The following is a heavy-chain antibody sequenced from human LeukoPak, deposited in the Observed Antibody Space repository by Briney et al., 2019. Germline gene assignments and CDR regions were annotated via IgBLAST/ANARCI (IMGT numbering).Heavy chain of an antibody. CDR3: ARDRVVVAATNYYYYMDV. Sequence: TGGSLRLSCAASGFTFSSYWMHWVRPAPGKGLVGVSRINSDGSSTSYADSVKGRFTISRDNAKNTLYLQMNSLRAEDTAVYYCARDRVVVAATNYYYYMDVWGKGTTVTVSS. CDR2: INSDGSST. V-gene: IGHV3-74*01. D-gene: IGHD2-15*01. CDR1: GFTFSSYW. J-gene: IGHJ6*03.